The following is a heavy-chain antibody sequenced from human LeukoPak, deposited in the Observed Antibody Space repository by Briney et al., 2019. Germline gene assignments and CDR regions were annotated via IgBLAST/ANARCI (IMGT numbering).Heavy chain of an antibody. V-gene: IGHV3-30-3*01. CDR3: ARVEMATITGFDY. CDR1: GFTFSSEA. D-gene: IGHD5-24*01. CDR2: ISIDGSHS. Sequence: GSLRLSCAASGFTFSSEAMHWVRQAPGKGLEWVAVISIDGSHSFHADSVKGRFTISRDDSKNTLYLQMNSLRAEDTAVYYCARVEMATITGFDYWGQGTLVTVSS. J-gene: IGHJ4*02.